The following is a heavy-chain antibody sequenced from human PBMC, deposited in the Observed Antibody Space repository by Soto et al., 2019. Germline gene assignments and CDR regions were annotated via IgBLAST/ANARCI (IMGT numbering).Heavy chain of an antibody. Sequence: SETLSLTCTVSGGSISSYYWSWIRQPPGKGLEWIGYIYYSGSTNYNPSLKSRVTISVDTSKNQFSLKLGSVTAADTAVYYCARAGEGFDYWGQGTLVTVSS. CDR2: IYYSGST. CDR3: ARAGEGFDY. D-gene: IGHD6-19*01. J-gene: IGHJ4*02. CDR1: GGSISSYY. V-gene: IGHV4-59*01.